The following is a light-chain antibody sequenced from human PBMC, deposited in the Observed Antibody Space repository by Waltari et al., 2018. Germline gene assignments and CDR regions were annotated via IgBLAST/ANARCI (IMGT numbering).Light chain of an antibody. CDR1: QSVSNNG. J-gene: IGKJ1*01. V-gene: IGKV3-20*01. CDR3: QQYGSALRT. Sequence: CKASQSVSNNGLAWYQQRTGQAPGLLSYGASSRATGISDRFRGSGSGTDFTLTISRLEPEDFAVYYCQQYGSALRTFGQGTKVEIK. CDR2: GAS.